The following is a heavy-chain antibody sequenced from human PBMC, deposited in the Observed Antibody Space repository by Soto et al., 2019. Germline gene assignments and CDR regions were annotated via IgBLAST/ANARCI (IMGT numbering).Heavy chain of an antibody. D-gene: IGHD6-13*01. J-gene: IGHJ4*02. CDR2: IKSKTDGGTT. Sequence: GGSLRLSWAAAGGTFSNAGGNWVRQAPGKGLEWVGRIKSKTDGGTTDYAAPVKGRFTISRDDSKNTLYLQMNSLKTEDTAVYYCTTGFKQQLVPNFDYWGQGTLVTVSS. V-gene: IGHV3-15*07. CDR1: GGTFSNAG. CDR3: TTGFKQQLVPNFDY.